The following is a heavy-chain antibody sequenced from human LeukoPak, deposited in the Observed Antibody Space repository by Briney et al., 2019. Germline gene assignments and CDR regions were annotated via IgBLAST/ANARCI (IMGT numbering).Heavy chain of an antibody. Sequence: GGSLRLSCAVSGVPFNNAWMSWVRQAPGKGLEWVGRIKGKSAGGTTDYAAPVKGRFTILKDDSENTLYLQMNSLTTEDTAVYYCTWLYSDAFNIWGQGTMVTVSP. J-gene: IGHJ3*02. V-gene: IGHV3-15*01. CDR2: IKGKSAGGTT. CDR3: TWLYSDAFNI. CDR1: GVPFNNAW. D-gene: IGHD2-15*01.